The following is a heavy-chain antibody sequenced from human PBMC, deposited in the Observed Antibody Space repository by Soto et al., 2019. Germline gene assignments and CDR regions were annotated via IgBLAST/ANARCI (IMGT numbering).Heavy chain of an antibody. Sequence: EVQLVESGGGLVQPGGSLRLSCAASGFTVSTYWMHGVRQDPGKGLMWVSRISPDGSTTTYADPVRGRFTISRDTAENTLYLQMNSLRVEDTAVYYCAKDRVPYSDYCRYFYLWGRGTLVTVSS. V-gene: IGHV3-74*01. CDR3: AKDRVPYSDYCRYFYL. J-gene: IGHJ2*01. CDR1: GFTVSTYW. D-gene: IGHD4-17*01. CDR2: ISPDGSTT.